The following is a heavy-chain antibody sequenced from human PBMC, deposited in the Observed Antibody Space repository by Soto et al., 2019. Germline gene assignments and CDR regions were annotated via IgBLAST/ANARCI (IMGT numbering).Heavy chain of an antibody. J-gene: IGHJ5*02. Sequence: ASVKVSCKASGYPFTSYAMPWVRQAPGQRLEWMGWINAGNGNTKYSQKFQGRVTITRDTSASAVYMELSSLISEDTAVDYCARDADSRSSNWFGPRGQGTLVTVST. CDR2: INAGNGNT. CDR3: ARDADSRSSNWFGP. CDR1: GYPFTSYA. D-gene: IGHD6-6*01. V-gene: IGHV1-3*01.